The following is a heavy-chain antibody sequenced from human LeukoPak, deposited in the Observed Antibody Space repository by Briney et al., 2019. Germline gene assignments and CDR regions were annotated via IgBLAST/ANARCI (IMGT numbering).Heavy chain of an antibody. J-gene: IGHJ4*02. CDR3: ARESGYCSSTSCYSTDFDY. D-gene: IGHD2-2*02. CDR1: GGTFSSYA. V-gene: IGHV1-69*13. CDR2: IIPIFGTA. Sequence: ASVKVSCKASGGTFSSYAISWVRQAPGQGLEWMGGIIPIFGTANYAQKFQGRVTITADESTSTAYMELSSLRSEDTAVYYCARESGYCSSTSCYSTDFDYWGQGTLVTVSS.